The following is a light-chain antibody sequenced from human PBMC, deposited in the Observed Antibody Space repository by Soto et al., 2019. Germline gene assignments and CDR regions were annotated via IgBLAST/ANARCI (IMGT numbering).Light chain of an antibody. V-gene: IGKV1-9*01. J-gene: IGKJ4*01. CDR3: QQLNSYRLT. Sequence: DIQLTQSPSFLSASVGDRVTITCRSSQGINSYLAWYQQKPGKAPKLLIYAASTLQSGVPSRFSGSGSGTDFTLTNSSLQPEDFATYYCQQLNSYRLTFGGGTKVESK. CDR1: QGINSY. CDR2: AAS.